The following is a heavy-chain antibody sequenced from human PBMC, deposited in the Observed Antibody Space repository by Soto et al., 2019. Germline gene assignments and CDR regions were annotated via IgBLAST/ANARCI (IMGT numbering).Heavy chain of an antibody. J-gene: IGHJ5*02. D-gene: IGHD1-26*01. Sequence: GGSLRLSCAISGFSVSSNYLSWVRQAPGKGLEWVSVHYSGGGTYYADSVQGRFTISRDKSNNTLYLQMRRVRAEDTAVYFCARHRHPRGTVGATSPLDPWGQGTQVTVSS. CDR2: HYSGGGT. CDR1: GFSVSSNY. V-gene: IGHV3-53*01. CDR3: ARHRHPRGTVGATSPLDP.